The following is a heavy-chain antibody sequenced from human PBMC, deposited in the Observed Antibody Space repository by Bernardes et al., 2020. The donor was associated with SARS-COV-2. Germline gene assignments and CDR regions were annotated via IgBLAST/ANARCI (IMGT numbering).Heavy chain of an antibody. J-gene: IGHJ4*02. CDR3: ARIITIVGVVPTDFDY. CDR2: IYYSGST. D-gene: IGHD3-3*01. CDR1: GGSISSSSYY. Sequence: SETLSLTCTVSGGSISSSSYYWGWIRQPPGKGLEWIGSIYYSGSTYYNPSLKSRVTISVDTSKNQFSLKLSSVTAADTAVYYCARIITIVGVVPTDFDYWGQGTLVTVSS. V-gene: IGHV4-39*01.